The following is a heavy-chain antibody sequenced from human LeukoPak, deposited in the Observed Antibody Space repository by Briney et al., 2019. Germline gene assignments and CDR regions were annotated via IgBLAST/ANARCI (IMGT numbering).Heavy chain of an antibody. CDR2: IYYSGST. CDR3: ARVMSAAGTGEDAFDI. CDR1: GGSISSGGYY. D-gene: IGHD6-13*01. V-gene: IGHV4-31*03. Sequence: SETLSLTCTVSGGSISSGGYYWSWIRQHPGKGLEWIGYIYYSGSTYYNPSLKSRVTISVDTSKNQFSLKLSSVTAADTAVYYCARVMSAAGTGEDAFDIWGQGTMVTVSS. J-gene: IGHJ3*02.